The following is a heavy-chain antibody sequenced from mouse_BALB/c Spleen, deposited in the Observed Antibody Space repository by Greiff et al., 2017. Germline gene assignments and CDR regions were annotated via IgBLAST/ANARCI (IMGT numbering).Heavy chain of an antibody. J-gene: IGHJ4*01. D-gene: IGHD1-1*01. CDR1: GFTFSSYA. V-gene: IGHV5-6-5*01. Sequence: EVHLVESGGGLVKPGGSLKLSCAASGFTFSSYAMSWVRQTPEKRLEWVASISSGGSTYYPDSVKGRFTISRDNARNILYLQMSSLRSEDTAMYYCARGDYYGSTNAMDYWGQGTSVTVSS. CDR3: ARGDYYGSTNAMDY. CDR2: ISSGGST.